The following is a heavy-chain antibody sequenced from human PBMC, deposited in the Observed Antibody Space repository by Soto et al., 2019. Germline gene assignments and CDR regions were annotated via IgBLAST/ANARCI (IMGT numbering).Heavy chain of an antibody. D-gene: IGHD6-13*01. J-gene: IGHJ6*02. CDR2: IDTSGNT. CDR1: VDSITTYY. CDR3: ARYSNNWFQTEGMDV. V-gene: IGHV4-4*07. Sequence: SETLSLTCTVSVDSITTYYWSWIRQPAGKGPEWIGRIDTSGNTNYNPSLKSRVTMSVDTSKKQFSLKLTSVTAADTAVYYCARYSNNWFQTEGMDVWGQGHPVT.